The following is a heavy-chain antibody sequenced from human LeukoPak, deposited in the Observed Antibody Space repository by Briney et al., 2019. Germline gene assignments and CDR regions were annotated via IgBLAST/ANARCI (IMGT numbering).Heavy chain of an antibody. CDR1: GFTFSSYS. D-gene: IGHD1-1*01. CDR3: TPGWNRSLDS. Sequence: GGSLRLSCAASGFTFSSYSMNWVRQAPGKGLEWVSSISSSSSYIYYADSVKGRFTISRDNAKNSLYLQMNSLKTEDTAVYYCTPGWNRSLDSWGQGPLVTVSP. CDR2: ISSSSSYI. J-gene: IGHJ5*02. V-gene: IGHV3-21*04.